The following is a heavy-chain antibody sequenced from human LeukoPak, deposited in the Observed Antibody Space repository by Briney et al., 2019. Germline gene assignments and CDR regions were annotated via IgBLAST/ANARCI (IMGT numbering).Heavy chain of an antibody. CDR1: GYTFTDYH. Sequence: ASVTVSFKASGYTFTDYHMHWVRQAPGQGLEWMAWINPNSGATDYAQKFQGRVTMTRDTSTNTVYMALSRLRSDDTAVYYCARLNGNYFDYWGQGTLVTVSS. CDR2: INPNSGAT. D-gene: IGHD1-1*01. CDR3: ARLNGNYFDY. V-gene: IGHV1-2*02. J-gene: IGHJ4*02.